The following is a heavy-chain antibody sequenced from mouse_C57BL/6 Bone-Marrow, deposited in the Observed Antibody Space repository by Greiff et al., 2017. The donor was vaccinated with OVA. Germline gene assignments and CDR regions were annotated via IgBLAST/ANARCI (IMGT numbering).Heavy chain of an antibody. CDR1: GFTFSDYG. CDR3: AKLSVSANWFPMDY. V-gene: IGHV5-17*01. J-gene: IGHJ4*01. D-gene: IGHD4-1*01. CDR2: ISSGSSTI. Sequence: EVKLMESGGGLVKPGGSLKLSCAASGFTFSDYGMHWVRQAPEKGLEWVAYISSGSSTIYYADTVKGRFTISRDNAKNTLFLQMSCLWSEDTAMYYCAKLSVSANWFPMDYWGQGTSVTVSS.